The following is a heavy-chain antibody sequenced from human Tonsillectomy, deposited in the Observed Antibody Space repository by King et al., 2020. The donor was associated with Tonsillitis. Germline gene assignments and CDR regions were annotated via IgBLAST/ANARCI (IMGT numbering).Heavy chain of an antibody. CDR3: ARAGYLLDYHYYGMDV. V-gene: IGHV3-9*01. CDR1: GFTFDDYA. Sequence: VQLVESGGGLVQPGRSLRLSCAASGFTFDDYAMHWVRQAPGKGLEWVSGISWNSGSIGYADSVKGRFNISRDNAKNSLYLQMNSLRAEDTALYYCARAGYLLDYHYYGMDVWGQGTTVTVSS. J-gene: IGHJ6*02. CDR2: ISWNSGSI. D-gene: IGHD5-12*01.